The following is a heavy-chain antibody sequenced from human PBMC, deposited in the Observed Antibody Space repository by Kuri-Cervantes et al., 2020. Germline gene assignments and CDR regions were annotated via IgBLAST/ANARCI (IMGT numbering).Heavy chain of an antibody. CDR2: INPNRGGT. CDR3: ARGTGRVLRSDDFDI. D-gene: IGHD1/OR15-1a*01. Sequence: AAVKVSCQASGYIFPGYYIHGLRQAPGQGLDWMEWINPNRGGTNYAQKFQGRVTMTRETSISPAYMELNLLRSDDTAVYYCARGTGRVLRSDDFDIWGQGTMVTVSS. J-gene: IGHJ3*02. V-gene: IGHV1-2*02. CDR1: GYIFPGYY.